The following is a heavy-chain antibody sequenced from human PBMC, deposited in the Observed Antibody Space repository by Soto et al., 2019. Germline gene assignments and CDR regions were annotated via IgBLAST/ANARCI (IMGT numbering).Heavy chain of an antibody. V-gene: IGHV4-38-2*01. D-gene: IGHD2-2*01. J-gene: IGHJ1*01. Sequence: SETLSLTGDISGYSISSGYYWAWIRQPPGKGLEWIGTIYHSGSTFHNPSLKSRVTISVDTSKNQFSLRLSSVTAADTAVYYCAVGYCSSASCSREYFQHWGQGTLVTVSS. CDR2: IYHSGST. CDR1: GYSISSGYY. CDR3: AVGYCSSASCSREYFQH.